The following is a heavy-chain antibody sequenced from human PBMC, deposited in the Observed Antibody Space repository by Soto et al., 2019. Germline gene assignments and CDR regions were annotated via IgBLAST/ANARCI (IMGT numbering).Heavy chain of an antibody. Sequence: KGIEWASHIGATGNWPEYADSVKGRFSISRDNAKNSLYLQMNSLRDEDTAVYYCAIVFAHGCRLGETLHAFDI. CDR3: AIVFAHGCRLGETLHAFDI. CDR2: IGATGNWP. J-gene: IGHJ3*02. V-gene: IGHV3-11*06. D-gene: IGHD3-10*01.